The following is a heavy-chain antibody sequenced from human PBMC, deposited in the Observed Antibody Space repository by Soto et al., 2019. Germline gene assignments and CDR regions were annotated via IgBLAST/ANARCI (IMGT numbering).Heavy chain of an antibody. CDR1: GYSFTSYW. D-gene: IGHD3-22*01. Sequence: GESLKISCKGSGYSFTSYWIGWVRQMPGKGLEWMGIIYPGDSDTRYSPSFQGQVTISADKYISSVYLQCSSLKASDTAMYYCARLHGPGSDSSGYFREWGQGTLVTVSSGKDQGFGDPVPHTQLLPGLVFDPWGQGTLVTVSS. CDR2: IYPGDSDT. V-gene: IGHV5-51*01. J-gene: IGHJ5*02. CDR3: ARLHGPGSDSSGYFREWGQGTLVTVSSGKDQGFGDPVPHTQLLPGLVFDP.